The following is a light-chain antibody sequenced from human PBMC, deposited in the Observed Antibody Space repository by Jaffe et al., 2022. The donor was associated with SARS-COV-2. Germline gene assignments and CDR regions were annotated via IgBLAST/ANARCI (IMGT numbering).Light chain of an antibody. CDR1: SSDVGSYNY. CDR2: DVS. CDR3: SSFTSINTLV. J-gene: IGLJ1*01. V-gene: IGLV2-14*01. Sequence: QSALTQPASVSGSPGQSITISCTGTSSDVGSYNYVSWYLQHPDKAPKLMIYDVSDRPSGVSDRFSGSKSGNTASLTISGLQAEDEADYYCSSFTSINTLVFGTGTKVTVL.